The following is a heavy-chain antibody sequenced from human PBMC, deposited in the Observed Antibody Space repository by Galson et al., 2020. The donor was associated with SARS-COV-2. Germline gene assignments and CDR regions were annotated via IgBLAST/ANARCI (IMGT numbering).Heavy chain of an antibody. V-gene: IGHV1-69*10. J-gene: IGHJ6*03. D-gene: IGHD1-1*01. Sequence: SVKVSCKASGGTFSSYAISWVRQAPGQGLEWMGGIIPILGIANYAQKFQGRVTITADKSTSTAYMELSSLRSEDTAVYYCARDLQERHYYYYMDVWGKGTTVTVSS. CDR3: ARDLQERHYYYYMDV. CDR2: IIPILGIA. CDR1: GGTFSSYA.